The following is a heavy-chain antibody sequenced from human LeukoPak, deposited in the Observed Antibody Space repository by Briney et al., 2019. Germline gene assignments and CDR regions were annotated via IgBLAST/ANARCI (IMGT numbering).Heavy chain of an antibody. Sequence: SETLSLTCTVSGGSISNYYWSWIRQPAGKGLEWIGRIYAGRNTDHNPSLKSRVTMSLDSSRNQFSLRLTSVTAADTAVYYCARTGSTVTMLYPFDHWGQGTLVTVSS. J-gene: IGHJ4*02. CDR3: ARTGSTVTMLYPFDH. CDR1: GGSISNYY. V-gene: IGHV4-4*07. CDR2: IYAGRNT. D-gene: IGHD4-17*01.